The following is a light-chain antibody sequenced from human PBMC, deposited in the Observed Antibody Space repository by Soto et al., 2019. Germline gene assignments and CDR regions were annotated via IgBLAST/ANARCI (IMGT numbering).Light chain of an antibody. Sequence: QSALTQPASVSGSPGQSITISCTGTSSDVGGYNYVSWYQQHPGKAPKVMIYEVSKRPSGVSNRFSGSKSGNTASLTISGLQAEDEADYYCSSYTSSNTHVFGTGTKVTVL. V-gene: IGLV2-14*01. CDR2: EVS. CDR1: SSDVGGYNY. CDR3: SSYTSSNTHV. J-gene: IGLJ1*01.